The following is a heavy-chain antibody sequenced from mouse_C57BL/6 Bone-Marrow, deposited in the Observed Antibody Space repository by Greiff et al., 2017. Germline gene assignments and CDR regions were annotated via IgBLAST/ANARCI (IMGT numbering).Heavy chain of an antibody. CDR2: LDPENGDT. CDR1: GFNFKDDY. D-gene: IGHD1-1*01. J-gene: IGHJ3*01. Sequence: EVQLVESGAELVRPGASVKLSCTASGFNFKDDYMHWVKQRPEQGLEWIGWLDPENGDTEYASKFQGKATITADTSSNTAYLQLSSLTSEDTAVYYCTRSCWFAYWGQGTLVTVSA. CDR3: TRSCWFAY. V-gene: IGHV14-4*01.